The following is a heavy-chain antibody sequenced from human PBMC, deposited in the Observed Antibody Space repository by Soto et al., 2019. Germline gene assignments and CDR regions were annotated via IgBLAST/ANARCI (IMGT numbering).Heavy chain of an antibody. CDR2: ISAYNGNT. V-gene: IGHV1-18*01. D-gene: IGHD2-21*01. CDR3: VTDRRAKNSGPIPEH. CDR1: GYPFSNFG. J-gene: IGHJ4*02. Sequence: GASVKVSCKASGYPFSNFGISWVRQAPGQGLEWMGWISAYNGNTDYAQKLQGRITMTTDTSTTTAYMEVRSLMSDDTAVYFCVTDRRAKNSGPIPEHWGQRTPVTVSS.